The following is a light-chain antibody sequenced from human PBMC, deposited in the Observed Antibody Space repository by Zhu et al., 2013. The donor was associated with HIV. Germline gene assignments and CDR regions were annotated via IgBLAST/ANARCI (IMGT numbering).Light chain of an antibody. CDR3: QHVNDNAA. Sequence: DIQMTQSPSTLSASVGDTVTITCRASQDISNWLAWYQQKPGKVPKLLIYAASTTQSGVPSRFGGRGSGTEFTLTIDSLQPEDFATYYCQHVNDNAAFGPGTNLDV. J-gene: IGKJ3*01. V-gene: IGKV1-12*01. CDR2: AAS. CDR1: QDISNW.